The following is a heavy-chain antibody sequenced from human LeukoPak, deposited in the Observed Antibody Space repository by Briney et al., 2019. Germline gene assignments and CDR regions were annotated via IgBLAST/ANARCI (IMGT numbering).Heavy chain of an antibody. CDR2: INPNSGGT. D-gene: IGHD6-19*01. Sequence: ASVKVSCKASGYTFTGYYMHRVRQAPEQGLEWMGWINPNSGGTNYAQKFQGRVTMTRDTSISTAYMELSRLRSDDTAVYYCAREKRVAGSRGGFDPWGQGTLVTVSS. CDR1: GYTFTGYY. CDR3: AREKRVAGSRGGFDP. J-gene: IGHJ5*02. V-gene: IGHV1-2*02.